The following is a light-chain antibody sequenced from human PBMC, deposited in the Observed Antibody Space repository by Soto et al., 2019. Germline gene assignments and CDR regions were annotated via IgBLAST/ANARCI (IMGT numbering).Light chain of an antibody. CDR2: DAS. CDR3: QQYNSWLWT. Sequence: EIVMTQSPATLSVSPGERATLSCRASQSVGTYLAWYQQKPGQAPRLLIYDASNRATGIPARFSGSGSGTEFTLIISSLQSEDSAVYYCQQYNSWLWTFGQGTKVDIK. J-gene: IGKJ1*01. V-gene: IGKV3-15*01. CDR1: QSVGTY.